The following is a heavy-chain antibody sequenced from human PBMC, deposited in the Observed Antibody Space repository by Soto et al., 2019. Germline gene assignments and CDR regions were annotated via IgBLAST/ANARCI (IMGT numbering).Heavy chain of an antibody. CDR2: INPNSGGT. J-gene: IGHJ1*01. D-gene: IGHD3-10*01. Sequence: ASVKVSCKASGYTFTGYYMHWVRQAPGQGLEWMGWINPNSGGTNYAQKFQGRVTMTRDTSISTAYMELSRLRSDDTAVYYCARGWGITMVRGVSFQHWGQGTLVTVSS. V-gene: IGHV1-2*02. CDR3: ARGWGITMVRGVSFQH. CDR1: GYTFTGYY.